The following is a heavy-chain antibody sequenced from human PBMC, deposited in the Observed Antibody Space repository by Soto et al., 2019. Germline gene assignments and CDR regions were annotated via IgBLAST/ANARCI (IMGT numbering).Heavy chain of an antibody. CDR3: GRVGSTMIRGVIQWYYGMDV. V-gene: IGHV1-24*01. Sequence: ASVTVPRKVSGYTLTELSMHWVRQAPGKGLEGMGGFDPKDGETNNAHKFQGRVTIIENTSTDSAYMERSSMSSEDTAVYYCGRVGSTMIRGVIQWYYGMDVWGQGTTVTVSS. D-gene: IGHD3-10*01. J-gene: IGHJ6*02. CDR2: FDPKDGET. CDR1: GYTLTELS.